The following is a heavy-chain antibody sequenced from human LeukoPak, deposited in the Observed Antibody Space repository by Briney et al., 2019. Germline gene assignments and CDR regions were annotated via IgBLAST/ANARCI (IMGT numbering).Heavy chain of an antibody. CDR2: IYYSGST. J-gene: IGHJ6*03. CDR3: ARDGYCSGGSCYSIEGNYYVDV. D-gene: IGHD2-15*01. Sequence: SETLSLTCTVSGGSISSYYWSWIRQPPGKGLEGIGYIYYSGSTNYNPSLKSRVTISVDPSKNQFSLKLSSVTAADTAVYYCARDGYCSGGSCYSIEGNYYVDVWGKGTTVTVSS. V-gene: IGHV4-59*01. CDR1: GGSISSYY.